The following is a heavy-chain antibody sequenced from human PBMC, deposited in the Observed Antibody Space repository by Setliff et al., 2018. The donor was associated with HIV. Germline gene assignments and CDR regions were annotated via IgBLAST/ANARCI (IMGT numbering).Heavy chain of an antibody. V-gene: IGHV4-38-2*01. J-gene: IGHJ4*02. CDR2: IYHSGST. CDR3: AARNSGNPTRHFDY. D-gene: IGHD3-10*01. Sequence: NPSETLSLTCALSGYSISNGYYWGWIGQPSGKGLEWIGSIYHSGSTFYNPSLRSRVTISVDTSQDQFSLRLTSVTAADTAVYYCAARNSGNPTRHFDYWGQGTLVTVSS. CDR1: GYSISNGYY.